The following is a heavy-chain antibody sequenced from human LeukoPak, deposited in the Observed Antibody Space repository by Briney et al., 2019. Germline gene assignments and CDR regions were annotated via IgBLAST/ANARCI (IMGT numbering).Heavy chain of an antibody. CDR2: ISSSSSTI. D-gene: IGHD6-19*01. J-gene: IGHJ4*02. V-gene: IGHV3-48*01. CDR3: VTVSRSSGRGYFDY. Sequence: GGSLRLSCAASGFTFSSYSMNWVRQAPGKGLEWVSYISSSSSTIYYADSVKGRFTISRGNAKNSLYLQMNSLRAEDTAVYYCVTVSRSSGRGYFDYWGPGTLVTVSS. CDR1: GFTFSSYS.